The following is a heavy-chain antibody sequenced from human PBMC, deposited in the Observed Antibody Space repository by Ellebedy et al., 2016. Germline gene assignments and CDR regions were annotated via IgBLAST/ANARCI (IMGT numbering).Heavy chain of an antibody. CDR3: ARVYKRLGVDY. D-gene: IGHD1-1*01. CDR2: ISYSGSA. J-gene: IGHJ4*02. Sequence: SETLSLXCTVSGGSISSSSYFWAWIRQPPGKGLEWIASISYSGSAYYNPSLKSRVTISVDTSKNQFSLKLSSVTAADTAVYYCARVYKRLGVDYWGQGTLVTVSS. V-gene: IGHV4-39*07. CDR1: GGSISSSSYF.